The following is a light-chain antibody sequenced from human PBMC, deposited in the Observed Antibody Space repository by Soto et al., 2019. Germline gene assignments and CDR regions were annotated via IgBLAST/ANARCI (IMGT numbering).Light chain of an antibody. CDR2: GAS. V-gene: IGKV1-39*01. CDR1: QSIDTY. J-gene: IGKJ2*01. Sequence: DIQMTQSPSSLSASVGDRVTVTCRASQSIDTYLNGYQPKTTKAPQLLIYGASTLQSGVPSRFSGSGSGTDFTLTISSLQPEDCATYYCQQSYTTPYTFGQGTKLWIQ. CDR3: QQSYTTPYT.